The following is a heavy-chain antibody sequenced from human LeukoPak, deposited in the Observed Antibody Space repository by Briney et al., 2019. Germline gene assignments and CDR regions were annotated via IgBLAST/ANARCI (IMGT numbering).Heavy chain of an antibody. CDR1: GFTFSNYA. V-gene: IGHV3-23*01. D-gene: IGHD3-10*01. CDR3: ANSRLTWFGELSNDPFNI. J-gene: IGHJ3*02. Sequence: PGGSLRLSCVVSGFTFSNYAMTWVRQAPGKGLEWVSSISGSGGSTYHADSVKGRFTISRDNSKNTLYLQVNSVRAEDTAVYYCANSRLTWFGELSNDPFNIWGQGTMVAVSS. CDR2: ISGSGGST.